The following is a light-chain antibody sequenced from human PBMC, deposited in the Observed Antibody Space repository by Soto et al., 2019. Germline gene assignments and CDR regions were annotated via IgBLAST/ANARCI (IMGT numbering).Light chain of an antibody. CDR1: QSVNSR. CDR3: QQYNNWPPVT. J-gene: IGKJ5*01. V-gene: IGKV3-15*01. CDR2: DAS. Sequence: EIVMTQSPATLSVSPGERATLSCRASQSVNSRLAWYQQKPGQTPRLLIYDASTRATGIPVRFSGSGFGTEFTLTISSLQSEDFAVYYCQQYNNWPPVTFGQGTRLEI.